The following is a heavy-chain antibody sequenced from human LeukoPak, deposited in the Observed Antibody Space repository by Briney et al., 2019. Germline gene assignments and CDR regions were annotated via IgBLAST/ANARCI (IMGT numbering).Heavy chain of an antibody. J-gene: IGHJ4*02. Sequence: PGGSLRLSCAASGFTFSSYWMSWVRQAPGKGLEWVANIKQDGSEKYYVDSVKGRFTISRDNAKNSLYLQMNSLRAEDTAVYYCARDAPPDYYDSSGYYYFDYWGQGTLVTVSS. CDR2: IKQDGSEK. V-gene: IGHV3-7*01. CDR1: GFTFSSYW. D-gene: IGHD3-22*01. CDR3: ARDAPPDYYDSSGYYYFDY.